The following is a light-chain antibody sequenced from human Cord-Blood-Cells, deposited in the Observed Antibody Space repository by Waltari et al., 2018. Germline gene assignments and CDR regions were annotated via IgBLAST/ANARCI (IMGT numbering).Light chain of an antibody. CDR1: SSDVGGYNY. V-gene: IGLV2-14*01. Sequence: QSALTQPASVSGSPGQSITISCTGTSSDVGGYNYVSWYQQHPGQAPKLMIYDVSKRPSWLSNRFSGSKSGNTASLTISGLQAEDEADYYCSSYTSSSTFPWVFGGGTKLTVL. J-gene: IGLJ3*02. CDR2: DVS. CDR3: SSYTSSSTFPWV.